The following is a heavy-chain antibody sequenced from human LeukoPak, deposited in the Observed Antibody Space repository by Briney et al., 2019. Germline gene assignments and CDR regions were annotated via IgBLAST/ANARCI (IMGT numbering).Heavy chain of an antibody. D-gene: IGHD2-2*01. V-gene: IGHV1-18*01. J-gene: IGHJ4*02. Sequence: ASVKVSCKASGYTFTSYGISWVRQAPGQGLEWMGWISAYNGNTNYAQKLQGRVTMTTDTSTSTAYMELRSLRSDDTAVYYCARNLVLAATSVLPHDYWGQGTLVTVSS. CDR3: ARNLVLAATSVLPHDY. CDR2: ISAYNGNT. CDR1: GYTFTSYG.